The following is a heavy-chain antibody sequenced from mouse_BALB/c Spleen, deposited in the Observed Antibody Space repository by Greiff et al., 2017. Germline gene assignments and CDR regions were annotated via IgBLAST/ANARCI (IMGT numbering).Heavy chain of an antibody. V-gene: IGHV14-3*02. Sequence: EVQLQQSGAELVKPGASVKLSCTASGFNINDTYMHWVKQRPEQGLEWIGRIDPANGNTKYDPKFQGKATITADTSSNTAYLQLSSLTSEDTAVYYCARDWDDYAMDYWGQGTSVTVSS. CDR3: ARDWDDYAMDY. D-gene: IGHD4-1*01. CDR1: GFNINDTY. CDR2: IDPANGNT. J-gene: IGHJ4*01.